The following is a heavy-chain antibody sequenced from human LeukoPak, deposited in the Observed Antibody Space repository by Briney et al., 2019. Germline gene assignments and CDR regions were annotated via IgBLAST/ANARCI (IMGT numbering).Heavy chain of an antibody. J-gene: IGHJ4*02. CDR2: MSGFGGST. CDR1: GFIFSTYV. Sequence: GGSLRLSCAAYGFIFSTYVMSWVRQAPGKGPEWVSGMSGFGGSTYYADSVKGRFTISRDNPKNTVYLQMSSLRADDTAVYFCAKDVRNSGSPFDYWGQGTLVTVSS. V-gene: IGHV3-23*01. CDR3: AKDVRNSGSPFDY. D-gene: IGHD1-26*01.